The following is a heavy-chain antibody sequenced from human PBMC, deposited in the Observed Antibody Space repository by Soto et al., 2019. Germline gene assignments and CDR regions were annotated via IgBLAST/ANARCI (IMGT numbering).Heavy chain of an antibody. D-gene: IGHD2-2*01. V-gene: IGHV1-18*04. CDR3: ARDPGPRQYCSSTSCPLYNWFDP. Sequence: GASVKVSCKASGYTFTSYGISWVRQAPGQGLEWMGWISAYNGNTNYAQKLQGRVTMTTDTSTSTAYMELRSLRSDDTAVYYCARDPGPRQYCSSTSCPLYNWFDPWGQGTLVTVSS. CDR2: ISAYNGNT. CDR1: GYTFTSYG. J-gene: IGHJ5*02.